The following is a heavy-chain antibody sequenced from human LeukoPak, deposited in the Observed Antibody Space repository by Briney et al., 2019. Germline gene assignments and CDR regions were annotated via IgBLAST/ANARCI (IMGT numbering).Heavy chain of an antibody. Sequence: ASVKVSCKYSGYRFSSYGICWVRQAPGQGLEWVGWISAYSGHTNYAQKLQGRVTMTTDTSTSTAYMELRSLRSDDTAVYYCARSDTAMVTDYWGQGTLVTVSS. D-gene: IGHD5-18*01. CDR2: ISAYSGHT. J-gene: IGHJ4*02. CDR3: ARSDTAMVTDY. V-gene: IGHV1-18*01. CDR1: GYRFSSYG.